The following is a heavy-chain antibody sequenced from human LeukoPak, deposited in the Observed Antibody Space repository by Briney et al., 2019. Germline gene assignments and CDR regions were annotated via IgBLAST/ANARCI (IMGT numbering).Heavy chain of an antibody. CDR1: GGSFSGYY. J-gene: IGHJ5*02. Sequence: PSETLSLTCAVYGGSFSGYYWSWIRQPPGEGLEWIGEINHSGSTNYNPSLKSRVTISVDTSKNQFSLKLSSVTAADTAVYYCAGGWFDPWGQGTLVTVSS. CDR2: INHSGST. V-gene: IGHV4-34*01. CDR3: AGGWFDP.